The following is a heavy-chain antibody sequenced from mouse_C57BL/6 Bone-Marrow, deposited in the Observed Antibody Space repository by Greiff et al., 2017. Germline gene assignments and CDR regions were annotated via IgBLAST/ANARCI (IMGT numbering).Heavy chain of an antibody. D-gene: IGHD2-2*01. CDR2: IEPSDSYT. J-gene: IGHJ4*01. V-gene: IGHV1-59*01. CDR3: ARWLVDY. Sequence: VQLQQPGAELVRPGTSVKLSCKASGYTFTSYWMHWVKQRPGQGLEWIGVIEPSDSYTNYNQKFKGKATLTVDTSSSTAYMQLSSLTSEDSAVYYCARWLVDYWGQGTSVTVSS. CDR1: GYTFTSYW.